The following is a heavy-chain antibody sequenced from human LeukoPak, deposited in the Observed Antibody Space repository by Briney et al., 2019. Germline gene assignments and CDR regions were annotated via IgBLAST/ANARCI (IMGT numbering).Heavy chain of an antibody. CDR2: ISPDNGNT. V-gene: IGHV1-18*01. Sequence: ASVKVSCKASGYSFTRHGLNWVRQAPGQGLEWIGWISPDNGNTNNAQKVQGRITMTMDRSTSTVYMELRSLRSDDTAVNYCARETTGEFDYWGQGSLVTVSS. D-gene: IGHD4-17*01. J-gene: IGHJ4*02. CDR1: GYSFTRHG. CDR3: ARETTGEFDY.